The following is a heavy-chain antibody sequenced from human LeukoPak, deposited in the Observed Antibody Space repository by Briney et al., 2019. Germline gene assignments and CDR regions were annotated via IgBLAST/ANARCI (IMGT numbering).Heavy chain of an antibody. V-gene: IGHV4-4*07. CDR2: VYTTGST. CDR3: ARRLEGSRWWNDAFDI. D-gene: IGHD6-13*01. CDR1: GGSISGYC. J-gene: IGHJ3*02. Sequence: PSETLSLTCTVSGGSISGYCWNWIRQPAGKGLEWIGRVYTTGSTYYNPSLKSRVTISVDTSKNQFSLKLSSVTAADTAMYYCARRLEGSRWWNDAFDIWGQGTMVTVSS.